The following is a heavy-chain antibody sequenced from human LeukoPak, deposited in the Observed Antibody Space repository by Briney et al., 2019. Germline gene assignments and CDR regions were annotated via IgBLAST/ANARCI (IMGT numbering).Heavy chain of an antibody. V-gene: IGHV7-4-1*02. J-gene: IGHJ5*02. CDR3: ARDPGDEIAVPGDT. D-gene: IGHD7-27*01. CDR2: INTNTGNP. Sequence: ASVKVSCKASGYTFTNYAINWVRQAPGQGLEWMGWINTNTGNPTYAQGFTGRFVFSLDTSVSTTYLQISSLKAEDTAVYYCARDPGDEIAVPGDTWGQGTLVTVSS. CDR1: GYTFTNYA.